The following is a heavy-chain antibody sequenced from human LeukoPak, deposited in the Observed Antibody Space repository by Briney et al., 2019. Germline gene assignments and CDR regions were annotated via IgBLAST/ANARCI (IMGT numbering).Heavy chain of an antibody. D-gene: IGHD4-11*01. V-gene: IGHV3-30*02. CDR3: AKDISVTDGWFDP. Sequence: GGSLRLSCAASGFTFSSYGMHWVRQAPGKGLEWVAFIRYDGSSKYYADSVKGRFTISGDNSKNTLYLQMNSLRAEDTAVYYCAKDISVTDGWFDPWGQGTLVTVSS. CDR1: GFTFSSYG. J-gene: IGHJ5*02. CDR2: IRYDGSSK.